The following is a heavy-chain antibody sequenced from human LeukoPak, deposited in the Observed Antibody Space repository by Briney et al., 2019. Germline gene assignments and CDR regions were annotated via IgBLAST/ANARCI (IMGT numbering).Heavy chain of an antibody. CDR1: GGTFSIYA. CDR3: ARDLGSGWYGGWFDP. V-gene: IGHV1-69*01. D-gene: IGHD6-19*01. CDR2: IIPIFGTA. J-gene: IGHJ5*02. Sequence: GASVNVSSKASGGTFSIYAISWVRQAPGQGLEWMGGIIPIFGTANYAQKFQGRVTITADESTSTAYMELSSLRSEDTAVYYCARDLGSGWYGGWFDPWGQGTLVTVSS.